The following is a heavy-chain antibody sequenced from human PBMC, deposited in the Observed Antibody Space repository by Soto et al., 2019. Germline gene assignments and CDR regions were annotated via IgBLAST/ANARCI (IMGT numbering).Heavy chain of an antibody. V-gene: IGHV1-69*02. Sequence: SVKVSCKASGGTFISYTISWVRQAPGQGLEWMGRIIPILGIANYAQKFQGRVTITADKSTSTAYMELSSLRSEDTAVYYCARGHCSGGSCYHEFDYWGQGTLVTVSS. CDR2: IIPILGIA. J-gene: IGHJ4*02. CDR1: GGTFISYT. D-gene: IGHD2-15*01. CDR3: ARGHCSGGSCYHEFDY.